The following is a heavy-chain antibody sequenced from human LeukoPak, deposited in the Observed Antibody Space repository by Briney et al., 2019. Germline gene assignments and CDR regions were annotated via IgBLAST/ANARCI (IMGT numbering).Heavy chain of an antibody. CDR3: ARVTYDSSGYYHTYYYYVDV. Sequence: PSETLSLTCTVSGGSISSYYWSWIRQPPGKGLEWIGYIYYSGSTNYNPSLKSRVTISVDTSKNQFSLNLSSVTAADTAVYYCARVTYDSSGYYHTYYYYVDVWGNGTTVTVSS. V-gene: IGHV4-59*01. CDR2: IYYSGST. CDR1: GGSISSYY. D-gene: IGHD3-22*01. J-gene: IGHJ6*03.